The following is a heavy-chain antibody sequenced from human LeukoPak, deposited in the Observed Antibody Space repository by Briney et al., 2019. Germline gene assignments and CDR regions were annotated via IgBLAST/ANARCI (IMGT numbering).Heavy chain of an antibody. CDR1: GGSISSSSYY. V-gene: IGHV4-39*01. J-gene: IGHJ4*02. CDR2: IYYSGST. D-gene: IGHD4-11*01. CDR3: ASLTRMTTPDY. Sequence: SETLSLTCTVSGGSISSSSYYWGWIRQPPGKGLEWIGSIYYSGSTYYNPSLKGRVTISVDTSKNQFSLKLSSVTAADTAVYYCASLTRMTTPDYWGQGTLVTVSS.